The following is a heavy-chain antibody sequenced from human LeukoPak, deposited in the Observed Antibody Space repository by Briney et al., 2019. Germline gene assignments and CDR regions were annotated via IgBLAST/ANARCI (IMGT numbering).Heavy chain of an antibody. J-gene: IGHJ4*02. CDR1: GFTFRNYL. Sequence: GGSLRLSCVASGFTFRNYLMNWVRQAPGKGLEWVSFISSTGGTIYYADSVKGRFTVSRDNAKNSLFLQMNSLRTEDTAVYYCARDGVFPRLIDYWGQGTLVTVSS. CDR3: ARDGVFPRLIDY. D-gene: IGHD2-21*01. V-gene: IGHV3-48*01. CDR2: ISSTGGTI.